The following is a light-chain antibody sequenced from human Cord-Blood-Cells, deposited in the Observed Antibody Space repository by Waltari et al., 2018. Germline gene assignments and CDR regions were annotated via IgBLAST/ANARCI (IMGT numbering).Light chain of an antibody. CDR2: EVS. V-gene: IGLV2-14*01. Sequence: QSALTQPASVSGSPGQSITISCTGTSSDVGGYNSVSWYQQHPSKAPKLMIYEVSNRPSGVSVRFSGSKSGNTASLTISGLQAEDEADYYCSSDTSSSTSFYVFGTGTKVTVL. CDR1: SSDVGGYNS. CDR3: SSDTSSSTSFYV. J-gene: IGLJ1*01.